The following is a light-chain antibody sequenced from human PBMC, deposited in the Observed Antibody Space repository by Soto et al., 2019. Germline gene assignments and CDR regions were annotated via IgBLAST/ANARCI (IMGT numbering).Light chain of an antibody. J-gene: IGLJ1*01. Sequence: LTQPASVSGSPGQSITISCTGTSSDVGGYNYVSWYQQHPGKAPKLMIYEVNNRPSGVSNRFSGSKSGSTASLTISGLQTEDEADYYCTSYTSTSTYVFGTGTKGTVL. V-gene: IGLV2-14*01. CDR3: TSYTSTSTYV. CDR1: SSDVGGYNY. CDR2: EVN.